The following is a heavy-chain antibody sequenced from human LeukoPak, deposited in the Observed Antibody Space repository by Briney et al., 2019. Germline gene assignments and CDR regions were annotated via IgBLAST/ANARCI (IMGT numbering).Heavy chain of an antibody. J-gene: IGHJ4*02. D-gene: IGHD2-2*01. CDR1: GFTFSSYA. V-gene: IGHV3-64*01. CDR2: ISSNGGST. CDR3: AGGDCSSTSCYAMAY. Sequence: GGSLRLSCAASGFTFSSYAMHWVRQAPGKGLEYVSAISSNGGSTYYANSVKGRFTISRDNSKNTLYLQMGSLRAEDMAVYYSAGGDCSSTSCYAMAYWGQGTLVTVSS.